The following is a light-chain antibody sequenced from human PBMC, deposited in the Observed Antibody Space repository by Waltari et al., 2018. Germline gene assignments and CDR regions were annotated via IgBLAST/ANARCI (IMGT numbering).Light chain of an antibody. CDR1: QRISSY. CDR3: QKYDSAPFT. Sequence: DIPMTQSPSSLSASVGDRVTITCLAGQRISSYLNWYQQKPGKAPNLLIYGASSLQSGVSARFSGGGSGTDFTLTISSLQPEDFATYYCQKYDSAPFTFGPGTKVNIK. V-gene: IGKV1-39*01. CDR2: GAS. J-gene: IGKJ3*01.